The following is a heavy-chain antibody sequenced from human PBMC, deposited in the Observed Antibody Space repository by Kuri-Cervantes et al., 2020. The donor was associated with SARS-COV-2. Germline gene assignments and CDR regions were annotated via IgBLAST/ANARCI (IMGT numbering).Heavy chain of an antibody. CDR1: GYTLTELS. J-gene: IGHJ6*03. Sequence: ASVKVSRKVSGYTLTELSMHWVRQATGQGLEWMGWMNPNSGNTGYAQKFQGRVTMTRNTSISTAYMELSSLRSEDTAVYYCARGSELEPSYYYYYYMDVWGKGTTVTVSS. CDR3: ARGSELEPSYYYYYYMDV. CDR2: MNPNSGNT. D-gene: IGHD1-1*01. V-gene: IGHV1-8*01.